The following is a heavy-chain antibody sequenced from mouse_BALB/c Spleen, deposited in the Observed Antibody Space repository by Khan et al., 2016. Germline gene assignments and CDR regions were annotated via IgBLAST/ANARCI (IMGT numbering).Heavy chain of an antibody. CDR2: IWADGRT. J-gene: IGHJ3*01. CDR1: GFSLTGYG. D-gene: IGHD1-1*01. CDR3: SSYYDCFAY. Sequence: QVQLKESGPGLVAPSQSLSITCTVSGFSLTGYGVNWVRQPPGKGLEWLGKIWADGRTDYNSVPKSRVSTSKDNSRSQGVLKMNSLQTVDTAHYYWSSYYDCFAYWLQLTLVLVSA. V-gene: IGHV2-6-7*01.